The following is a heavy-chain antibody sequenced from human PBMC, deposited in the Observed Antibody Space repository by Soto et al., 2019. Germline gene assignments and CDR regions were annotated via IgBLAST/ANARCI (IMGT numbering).Heavy chain of an antibody. CDR3: ASNRLQQASY. J-gene: IGHJ4*02. CDR2: ISGSGGST. V-gene: IGHV3-23*01. D-gene: IGHD6-13*01. Sequence: PGGSLRLSCAASGFTFSSYAMSWVRQAPGKGLEWVSAISGSGGSTYYADSVKGRFTISRDNSKNTLYLQMNSLSVGDSSILYCASNRLQQASYWGQGTLVNVSS. CDR1: GFTFSSYA.